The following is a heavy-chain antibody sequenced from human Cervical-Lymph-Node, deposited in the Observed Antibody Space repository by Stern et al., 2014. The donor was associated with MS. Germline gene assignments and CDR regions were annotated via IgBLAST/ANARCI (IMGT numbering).Heavy chain of an antibody. CDR3: ARDRVIAVAGTYNWFDP. V-gene: IGHV1-46*01. D-gene: IGHD6-19*01. J-gene: IGHJ5*02. Sequence: VQLGEDGAEVKKPGASVKVSCKASGYTFTSYYMHWVRQAPGQGLEWMGIINPSGGSTSYAQKFQGRVTMTRDTSTSTVYMELSSLRSEDTAVYYCARDRVIAVAGTYNWFDPWGQGTLVTVSS. CDR2: INPSGGST. CDR1: GYTFTSYY.